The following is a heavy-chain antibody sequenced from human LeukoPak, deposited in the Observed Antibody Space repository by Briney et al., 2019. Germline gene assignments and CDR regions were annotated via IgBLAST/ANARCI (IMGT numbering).Heavy chain of an antibody. Sequence: PSETLSLTCAVYGGSFSGYYWSWIRQPPGKGLEWIGEINHSGSTNCHPSLKSRVTISVDTSKNQFSLKLSSVTTADTAVYYCARGSGLGSYSNGPWGQGTLVTVSS. V-gene: IGHV4-34*01. CDR1: GGSFSGYY. CDR2: INHSGST. D-gene: IGHD3-10*01. J-gene: IGHJ5*02. CDR3: ARGSGLGSYSNGP.